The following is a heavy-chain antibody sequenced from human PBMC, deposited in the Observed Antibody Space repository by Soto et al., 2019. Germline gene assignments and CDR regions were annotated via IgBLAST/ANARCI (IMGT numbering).Heavy chain of an antibody. CDR2: IYYSGST. CDR1: GGSISSGGYY. CDR3: ARGGYNWNYIWGDAFDI. D-gene: IGHD1-7*01. V-gene: IGHV4-31*03. J-gene: IGHJ3*02. Sequence: LSLTCTVSGGSISSGGYYWSWIRQHPGKGLEWIGYIYYSGSTYYNPSLKSRVTISVDTSKNQFSLKLSSVTAADTAVYYRARGGYNWNYIWGDAFDIWAKGQWSPSPQ.